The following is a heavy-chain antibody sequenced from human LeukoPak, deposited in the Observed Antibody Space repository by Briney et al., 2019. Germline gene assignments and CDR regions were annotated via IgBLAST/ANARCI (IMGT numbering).Heavy chain of an antibody. CDR1: GGTFSGYY. CDR3: ARLESVYYYYMDV. Sequence: SETLSLTCAVYGGTFSGYYWSWIRQPPGKRLEWVGESNDSGGTNYNPSLKSRVTISADKSKNQVSLKLTSVTAADTAVYYCARLESVYYYYMDVWGKGTTVTVSS. V-gene: IGHV4-34*01. CDR2: SNDSGGT. J-gene: IGHJ6*03.